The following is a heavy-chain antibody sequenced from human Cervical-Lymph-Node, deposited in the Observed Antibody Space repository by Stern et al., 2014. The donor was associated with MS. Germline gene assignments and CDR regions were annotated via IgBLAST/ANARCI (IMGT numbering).Heavy chain of an antibody. CDR2: INGDNGNT. V-gene: IGHV1-3*01. J-gene: IGHJ3*02. CDR3: ARAGYCSPSTCSDAFDI. Sequence: QVQLVQSGAEVKDPGASVKVSCKASGYSFISHAMHWVRQAPGQTFEWMGRINGDNGNTKYSQKLQGRVTITRDKTTSTAYMELSSLTSEDTAVYYCARAGYCSPSTCSDAFDIWGQGTMVTVSS. CDR1: GYSFISHA. D-gene: IGHD2-15*01.